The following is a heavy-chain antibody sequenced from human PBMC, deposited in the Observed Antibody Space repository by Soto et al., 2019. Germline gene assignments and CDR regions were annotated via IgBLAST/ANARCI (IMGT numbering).Heavy chain of an antibody. V-gene: IGHV3-23*01. D-gene: IGHD6-13*01. Sequence: EVQLLESGEGLLQPGNSLRLSCAASGFTFSSYAMSWVRQAPGKGLEWISAISGSGSSRYYADSVKGRFTISRDNSKNTLYLQVSSLRAEDTAVYYCAKATVEYSSSWPFDYWGQGTLVTVSS. CDR1: GFTFSSYA. J-gene: IGHJ4*02. CDR2: ISGSGSSR. CDR3: AKATVEYSSSWPFDY.